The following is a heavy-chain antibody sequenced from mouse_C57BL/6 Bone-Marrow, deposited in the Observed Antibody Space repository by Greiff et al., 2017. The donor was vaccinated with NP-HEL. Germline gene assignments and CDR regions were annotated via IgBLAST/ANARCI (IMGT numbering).Heavy chain of an antibody. D-gene: IGHD2-10*02. CDR2: INPYNGGT. V-gene: IGHV1-19*01. J-gene: IGHJ3*01. CDR1: GYTFTDYY. Sequence: VQLKQSGPVLVKPGASVKMSCKASGYTFTDYYMNWVKQSHGKSLEWIGVINPYNGGTSYNQKFKGKATLTVDKSSSTAYMELNSLTSEDSAVYYCARSMGYGTFAYWGQGTLVTVSA. CDR3: ARSMGYGTFAY.